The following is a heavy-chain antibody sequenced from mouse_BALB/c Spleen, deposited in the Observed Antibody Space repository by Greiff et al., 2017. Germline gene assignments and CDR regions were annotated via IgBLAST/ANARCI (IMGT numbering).Heavy chain of an antibody. J-gene: IGHJ4*01. Sequence: EVKLVESGGGLVKPGGSLKLSCAASGFTFSDYYMYWVRQTPEKRLEWVATISDGGSYTYYPDSVKGRFTISRDNAKNNLYLQMSSLKSEDTAMYYCAREKGGYAMDYWGQGTSVTVSS. CDR3: AREKGGYAMDY. CDR1: GFTFSDYY. V-gene: IGHV5-4*02. CDR2: ISDGGSYT.